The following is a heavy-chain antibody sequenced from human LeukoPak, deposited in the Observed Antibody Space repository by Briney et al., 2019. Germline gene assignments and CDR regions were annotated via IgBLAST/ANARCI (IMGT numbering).Heavy chain of an antibody. V-gene: IGHV1-24*01. Sequence: GASVKVSCKVSGYTLTELSMHWVRQAPGKGLEWMGGFDPEDGETIYAQKFQGRVTMTEDTSTDTAYMELSSLRSEDTAVYYCARGDYGDYQRNSPPNYYYMDVWGKGTTVTVSS. CDR3: ARGDYGDYQRNSPPNYYYMDV. J-gene: IGHJ6*03. D-gene: IGHD4-17*01. CDR2: FDPEDGET. CDR1: GYTLTELS.